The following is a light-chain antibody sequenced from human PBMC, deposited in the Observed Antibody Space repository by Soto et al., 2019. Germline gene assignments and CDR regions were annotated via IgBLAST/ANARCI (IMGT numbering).Light chain of an antibody. CDR1: QSVSSSN. CDR3: HLYGTLVIT. J-gene: IGKJ3*01. Sequence: EIVLTQSPGTLSLSPGERATLSCRTSQSVSSSNLAWYQQKPGQAPRLLIYGTSTRATGIPDRFSGSGSGTDFTLTISRLEPEDFAVYYCHLYGTLVITFGPGTKVDLK. V-gene: IGKV3-20*01. CDR2: GTS.